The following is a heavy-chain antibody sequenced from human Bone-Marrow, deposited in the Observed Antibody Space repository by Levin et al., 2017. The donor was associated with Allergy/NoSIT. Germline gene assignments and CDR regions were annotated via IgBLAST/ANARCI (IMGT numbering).Heavy chain of an antibody. CDR3: VSPAKPESNH. CDR1: GLSFSTYA. J-gene: IGHJ1*01. Sequence: GGSLRLSCAASGLSFSTYAMHWVRQAPGKGLEWVAAISDDGNFKHYAEFVKGRFTISRDNSKNTLYLQVNSLRVEDTAVYHCVSPAKPESNHWGQGTLVTVSS. V-gene: IGHV3-30*04. D-gene: IGHD1-14*01. CDR2: ISDDGNFK.